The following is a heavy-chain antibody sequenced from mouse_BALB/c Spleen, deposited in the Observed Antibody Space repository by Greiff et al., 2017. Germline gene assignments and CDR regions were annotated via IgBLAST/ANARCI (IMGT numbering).Heavy chain of an antibody. CDR1: GFTFSSYA. Sequence: EVQGVESGGGLVKPGGSLKLSCAASGFTFSSYAMSWVRQTPEKRLEWVATISDGGSYTYYPDSVKGRFTISRDNAKNNLYLQMSSLKSEDTAMYYCARDGYSRFDYWGQGTTLTVSS. V-gene: IGHV5-4*01. J-gene: IGHJ2*01. D-gene: IGHD2-3*01. CDR2: ISDGGSYT. CDR3: ARDGYSRFDY.